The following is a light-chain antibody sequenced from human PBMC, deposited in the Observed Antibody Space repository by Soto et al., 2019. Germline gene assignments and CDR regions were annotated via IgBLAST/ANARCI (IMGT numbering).Light chain of an antibody. CDR1: QSIRSN. CDR2: DAS. CDR3: HHYYRWPWT. J-gene: IGKJ1*01. V-gene: IGKV3-15*01. Sequence: IVMTQSPDTLSVSPCEVATLSCRVSQSIRSNLAWYQQRPGRAPRLLISDASTRATGIPARFSGSGSGTQFTLTISGFQSEDSALYYCHHYYRWPWTFGQGTKVDIK.